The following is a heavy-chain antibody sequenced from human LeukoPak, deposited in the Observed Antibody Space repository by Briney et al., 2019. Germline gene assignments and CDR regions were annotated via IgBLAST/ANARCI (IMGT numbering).Heavy chain of an antibody. Sequence: GGSLRLSCTASGFTFTSYGMNWVRQAPGKGLEWVSFIDTSGSYIYYGDSLKGRVTISRDNAKNSLYLQMNGLRAEDTAVYYCARGRSITLLRGVAMSDGFDIWGQGVWVTVSS. CDR2: IDTSGSYI. CDR1: GFTFTSYG. CDR3: ARGRSITLLRGVAMSDGFDI. V-gene: IGHV3-21*01. J-gene: IGHJ3*02. D-gene: IGHD3-10*01.